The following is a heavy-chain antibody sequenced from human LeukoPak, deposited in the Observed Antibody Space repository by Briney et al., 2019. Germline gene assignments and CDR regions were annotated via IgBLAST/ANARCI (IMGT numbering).Heavy chain of an antibody. D-gene: IGHD3-3*02. V-gene: IGHV4-38-2*02. CDR1: GYSISSGDD. CDR2: MHHSGTT. Sequence: SETLSLTCTVSGYSISSGDDWGWIRQPPGEGLEWIASMHHSGTTYYTPSIKSRGIISVDPTKNQLSLSLSSVSAADTAVYYCARGWSILRGGDWFDPWGQGTLVTVSS. CDR3: ARGWSILRGGDWFDP. J-gene: IGHJ5*02.